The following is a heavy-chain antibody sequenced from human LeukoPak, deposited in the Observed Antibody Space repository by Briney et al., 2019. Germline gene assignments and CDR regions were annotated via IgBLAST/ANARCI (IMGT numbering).Heavy chain of an antibody. Sequence: SETLSLTCTVSGGSVSSYYWSWIRQPPGKGLEWIGYIYNSERTNYNSSLQSRVTMSVDTSKNKLFLKLSSVTAADTAVYYCARFHSGPSGWYVLWYFDLWGRGILVTVSS. CDR1: GGSVSSYY. V-gene: IGHV4-4*09. CDR2: IYNSERT. D-gene: IGHD6-19*01. J-gene: IGHJ2*01. CDR3: ARFHSGPSGWYVLWYFDL.